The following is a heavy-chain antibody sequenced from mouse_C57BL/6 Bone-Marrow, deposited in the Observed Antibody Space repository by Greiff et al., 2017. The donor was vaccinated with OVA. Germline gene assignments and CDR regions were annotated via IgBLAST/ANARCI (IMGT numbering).Heavy chain of an antibody. V-gene: IGHV1-18*01. D-gene: IGHD2-4*01. CDR3: ARWGDYDVGYAMDD. Sequence: VQLQQSGPELVKPGASVKIPCKASGYTFTDYNMDWVKQSHGKSLEWIGDINPNTGGTIYNQKFKGKATLTVDQSSSTAYMELRSLTSEDTAVYYWARWGDYDVGYAMDDWGQGTSVTVSS. CDR1: GYTFTDYN. CDR2: INPNTGGT. J-gene: IGHJ4*01.